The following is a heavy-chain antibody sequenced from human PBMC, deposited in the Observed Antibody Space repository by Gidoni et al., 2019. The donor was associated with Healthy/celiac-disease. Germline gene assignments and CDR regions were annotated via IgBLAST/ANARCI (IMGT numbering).Heavy chain of an antibody. Sequence: QVQLVESGGGLVKPGGSVRLSCADSGFTFSDYYMSWIRQAPGEGRGWVSYISSSSSYTNYADSVKGRFTISRDNAKNSLYLQMNSLRAEDTAVYYCARPSHLDAFDIWGQGTMVTVSS. CDR2: ISSSSSYT. CDR1: GFTFSDYY. V-gene: IGHV3-11*06. J-gene: IGHJ3*02. CDR3: ARPSHLDAFDI.